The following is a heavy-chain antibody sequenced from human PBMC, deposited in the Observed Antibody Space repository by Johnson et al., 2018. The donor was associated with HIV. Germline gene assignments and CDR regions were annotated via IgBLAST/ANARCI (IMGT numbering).Heavy chain of an antibody. V-gene: IGHV3-33*08. D-gene: IGHD1-26*01. CDR2: IWYDGSNK. CDR1: GFTFSTYV. Sequence: QVQLVESGGGVVRPGGSLRLSCAASGFTFSTYVMTWVRQAPGKGLEWVAVIWYDGSNKYYADSVKGRFTISRDNAKNSLYLQMNSLRGEDTAVYYCAGELGGSGFDVWGQGTMVTVSS. J-gene: IGHJ3*01. CDR3: AGELGGSGFDV.